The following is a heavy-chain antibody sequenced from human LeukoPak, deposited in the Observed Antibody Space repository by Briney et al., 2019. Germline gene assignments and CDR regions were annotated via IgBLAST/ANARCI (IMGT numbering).Heavy chain of an antibody. D-gene: IGHD3-3*01. CDR3: AREDYDFWSGQLDAFDI. CDR1: GGSISSSSYY. Sequence: SETLSLTCTVSGGSISSSSYYWGWIRQPSGKGLEWIGRIYTSGSTTYNPSLKSRVTMSVDTSKNQFSLKLSSVTAADTAVYYCAREDYDFWSGQLDAFDIWGQGTMVTVSS. V-gene: IGHV4-61*02. CDR2: IYTSGST. J-gene: IGHJ3*02.